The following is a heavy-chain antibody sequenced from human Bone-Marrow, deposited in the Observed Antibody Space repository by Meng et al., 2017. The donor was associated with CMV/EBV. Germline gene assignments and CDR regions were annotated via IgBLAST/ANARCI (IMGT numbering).Heavy chain of an antibody. Sequence: ASVKVSCKASGYTFTGHYMHWVRQAPGQGLEWMGWINPNSGGTNYAQKFQGRVTMTRDTSISTAYMELSRLRSDDTAVYYCARDPRLDFITIFGVVNTGPAPTGYGMDVWGQGTTVTVSS. CDR2: INPNSGGT. V-gene: IGHV1-2*02. D-gene: IGHD3-3*01. CDR3: ARDPRLDFITIFGVVNTGPAPTGYGMDV. CDR1: GYTFTGHY. J-gene: IGHJ6*02.